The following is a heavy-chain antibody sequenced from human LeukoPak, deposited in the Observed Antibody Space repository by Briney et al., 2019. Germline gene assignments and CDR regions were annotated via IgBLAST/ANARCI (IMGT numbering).Heavy chain of an antibody. CDR3: ARDDTRSDYFDY. CDR1: GGSFSGYY. V-gene: IGHV4-34*01. D-gene: IGHD3-22*01. J-gene: IGHJ4*02. CDR2: INHSGST. Sequence: SETLSLTCAVYGGSFSGYYWSWIRQPPGKGLEWIGEINHSGSTNYNPSLKSRVTISVDTSKNQFFLKLSSVTAADTAVYYCARDDTRSDYFDYWGQGTLVTVSS.